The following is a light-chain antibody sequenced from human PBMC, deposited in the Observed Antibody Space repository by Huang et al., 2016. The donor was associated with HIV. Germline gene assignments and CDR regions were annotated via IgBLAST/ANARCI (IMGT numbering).Light chain of an antibody. Sequence: DIVMTQSPDSMAVSLGERATINCKSSQSVVYSSNIETYLAWYQQKPGQPPKLLIYLASTRESGVPDRFSGSGSGTDFTLTISSLQAEDVAVYYCQQYYSTSWTFGQGTKVEIK. CDR2: LAS. CDR3: QQYYSTSWT. CDR1: QSVVYSSNIETY. V-gene: IGKV4-1*01. J-gene: IGKJ1*01.